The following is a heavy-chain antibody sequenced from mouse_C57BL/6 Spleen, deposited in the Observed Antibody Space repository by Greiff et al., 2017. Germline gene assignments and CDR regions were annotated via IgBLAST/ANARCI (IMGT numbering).Heavy chain of an antibody. CDR1: GYTFTSYW. V-gene: IGHV1-50*01. CDR2: IDPSDSYT. J-gene: IGHJ3*01. D-gene: IGHD2-14*01. CDR3: AGGTAGFAY. Sequence: VQLQQSGAELVKPGASVKLSCKASGYTFTSYWMQWVKQRPGQGLEWIGEIDPSDSYTNYNQKFKGKATLTVDTSSSTAYMQLSSLTSEDSAVYYCAGGTAGFAYWGQGTLVTVSA.